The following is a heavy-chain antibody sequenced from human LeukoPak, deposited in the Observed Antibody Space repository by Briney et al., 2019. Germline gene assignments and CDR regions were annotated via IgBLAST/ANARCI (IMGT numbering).Heavy chain of an antibody. V-gene: IGHV4-59*12. CDR1: GGSFSSYY. CDR3: ARGVSVTLVRGVITSYYFDY. Sequence: SETLSLTCTVSGGSFSSYYWSWIRQPPGKGLEWIGSIYYSGSTDYNPSPKSRVTISVDTSKNQFSLKLSPVTAADTAVYYCARGVSVTLVRGVITSYYFDYWGQGTLVAVSS. D-gene: IGHD3-10*01. J-gene: IGHJ4*02. CDR2: IYYSGST.